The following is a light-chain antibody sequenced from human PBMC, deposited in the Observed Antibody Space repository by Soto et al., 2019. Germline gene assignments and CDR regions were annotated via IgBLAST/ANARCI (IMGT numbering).Light chain of an antibody. V-gene: IGLV2-14*01. CDR3: TSYASGSSHVV. CDR1: SSDIGGYDY. J-gene: IGLJ2*01. CDR2: DVN. Sequence: QSALTQPASVSGSPGQSITLSCTGTSSDIGGYDYVSWYQRHPGKAPKLIIYDVNNRPSGVSNRFSGSESGNTASLTISGLQAEEEADYYCTSYASGSSHVVFGGGTKQTVL.